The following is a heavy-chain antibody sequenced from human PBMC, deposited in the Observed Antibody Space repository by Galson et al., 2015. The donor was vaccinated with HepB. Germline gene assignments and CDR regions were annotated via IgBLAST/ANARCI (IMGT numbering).Heavy chain of an antibody. CDR2: ISSTRRYI. CDR3: ARVVGASHYFDY. Sequence: SLRLSCAASGFTFSSYSMNWVRQAPGKGLEGVSSISSTRRYIYYADSVKGRFTISRDNAKNSLYLQMNSLRAEDTAVYYCARVVGASHYFDYWGQGTLVTVAS. D-gene: IGHD1-26*01. J-gene: IGHJ4*02. V-gene: IGHV3-21*01. CDR1: GFTFSSYS.